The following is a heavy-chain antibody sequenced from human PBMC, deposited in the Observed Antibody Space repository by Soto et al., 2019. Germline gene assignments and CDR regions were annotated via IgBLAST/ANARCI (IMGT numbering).Heavy chain of an antibody. J-gene: IGHJ4*02. CDR3: ATDIGRGGRAFDY. Sequence: QVQLQESGPGLVKTSETLSLTCTVSGGPVDTYYWHWIRQPAGEGLEWIGRVFIRGSTTYNPSLKSRVSMSIDESKNQFSLDLRSVTAADTAVYYCATDIGRGGRAFDYWGQGVLVNVSS. CDR2: VFIRGST. V-gene: IGHV4-4*07. D-gene: IGHD3-10*01. CDR1: GGPVDTYY.